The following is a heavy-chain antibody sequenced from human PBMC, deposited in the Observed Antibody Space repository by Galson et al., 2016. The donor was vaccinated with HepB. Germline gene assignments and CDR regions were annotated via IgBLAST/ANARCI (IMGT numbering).Heavy chain of an antibody. CDR1: GGSIYPYY. CDR3: ARDRLAAAASWVAFDL. D-gene: IGHD6-13*01. CDR2: IDHSGTI. V-gene: IGHV4-59*01. Sequence: ETLSLTCSVSGGSIYPYYWNWIRQPSGQGLEWIAYIDHSGTIVYNPSLRSRVTLSVDTSRNQFSLKLSSVTAADTAVYYCARDRLAAAASWVAFDLWGQGTMVTVSS. J-gene: IGHJ3*01.